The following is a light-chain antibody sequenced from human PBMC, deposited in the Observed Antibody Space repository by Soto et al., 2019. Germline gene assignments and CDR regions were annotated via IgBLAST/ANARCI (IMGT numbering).Light chain of an antibody. V-gene: IGKV1-5*03. CDR3: QQYSTYLWT. J-gene: IGKJ1*01. CDR1: QSIRTW. CDR2: QAS. Sequence: DIQMTQSPSTLSASVGDRVTITCRASQSIRTWLAWYQQKPGKAPRLLMYQASSLKSGVPSRFSGSGSETEFTLTITGLQPDDTATYFCQQYSTYLWTFGQGTKVDIK.